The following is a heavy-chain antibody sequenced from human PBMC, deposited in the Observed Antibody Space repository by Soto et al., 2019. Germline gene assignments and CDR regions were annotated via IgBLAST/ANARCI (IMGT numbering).Heavy chain of an antibody. CDR1: GDSFGSGSYY. J-gene: IGHJ4*02. CDR2: IYTSRTT. CDR3: ARGQDLPI. V-gene: IGHV4-31*03. D-gene: IGHD2-15*01. Sequence: PSETLSLTCTVSGDSFGSGSYYWCWLRQHPGKGLEWIGYIYTSRTTYYNPSLRSRVTISGDTSKNQFSLKLSSVTAADSAVYYCARGQDLPIWSQGTLVTVSS.